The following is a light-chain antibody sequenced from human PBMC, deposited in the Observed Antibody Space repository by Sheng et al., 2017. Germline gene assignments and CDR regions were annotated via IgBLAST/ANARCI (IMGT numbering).Light chain of an antibody. CDR3: QHYNDHSA. CDR1: QGIGKF. J-gene: IGKJ1*01. CDR2: DAS. V-gene: IGKV1-16*02. Sequence: DIQMTQSPSLLSASVGGRVTITCRANQGIGKFLAWFQQKPGKAPQSLIYDASNLHSGVPSKFSGSGAGTDFTLTISSLQPDDFATYYCQHYNDHSAFGHGTKVEIK.